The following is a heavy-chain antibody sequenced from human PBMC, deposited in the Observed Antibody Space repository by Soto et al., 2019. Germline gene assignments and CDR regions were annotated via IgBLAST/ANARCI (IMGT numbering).Heavy chain of an antibody. V-gene: IGHV1-2*02. J-gene: IGHJ5*02. Sequence: QVQLVQSGAEVKKPGASVKVSCRASGYTFTGYFMHWVRQAPGQGLEWMGWINPNSGATKYAQKFQGRVTLSRDTSIRTASMELSGLRSDDTAVYYCARGGGTILAPLPWGQGTLVTVSS. D-gene: IGHD3-3*01. CDR1: GYTFTGYF. CDR3: ARGGGTILAPLP. CDR2: INPNSGAT.